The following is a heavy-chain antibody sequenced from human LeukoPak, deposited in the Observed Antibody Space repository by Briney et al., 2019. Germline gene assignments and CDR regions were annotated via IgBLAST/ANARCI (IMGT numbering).Heavy chain of an antibody. V-gene: IGHV3-74*01. D-gene: IGHD1-26*01. CDR1: GFTFSSYW. CDR3: VKDLSGTWSFDY. J-gene: IGHJ4*02. Sequence: PGGSLRLSCAASGFTFSSYWMHWVRQAPGKGLVWVSRINSDGSSTSYADSVKGRFTISRDNAKNTLYLQMSSLRPDDTAVYYCVKDLSGTWSFDYWGQGTLVTVSS. CDR2: INSDGSST.